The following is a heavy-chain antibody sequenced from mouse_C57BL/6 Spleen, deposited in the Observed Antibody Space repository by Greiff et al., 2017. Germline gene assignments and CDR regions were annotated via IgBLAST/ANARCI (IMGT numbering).Heavy chain of an antibody. Sequence: QVQLQQPGAELVKPGASVKMSCKASGYTFTSYWITWVKQRPGQGLEWIGDIYPGSGSTNYNEKFKSKATLTVDTSSSTAYMQLSSLTSEDSAVYYCARSVDDYLCSFDYWGQGTTLTVSS. D-gene: IGHD2-4*01. CDR1: GYTFTSYW. V-gene: IGHV1-55*01. CDR3: ARSVDDYLCSFDY. J-gene: IGHJ2*01. CDR2: IYPGSGST.